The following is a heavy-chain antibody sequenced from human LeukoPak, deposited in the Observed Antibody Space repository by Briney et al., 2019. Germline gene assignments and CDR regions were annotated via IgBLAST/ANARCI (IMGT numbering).Heavy chain of an antibody. D-gene: IGHD1-26*01. J-gene: IGHJ4*02. V-gene: IGHV6-1*01. CDR2: TYYRSKWYS. Sequence: SQTLSLTCAISGDSLSSNSAAWDWVRQSPSRGLEWLGRTYYRSKWYSVYAVSVRSRISITPDTSKNQFSLQLNSVTPEDTAVYYCARHLRGATIYYDNWGQGTLVTVSS. CDR3: ARHLRGATIYYDN. CDR1: GDSLSSNSAA.